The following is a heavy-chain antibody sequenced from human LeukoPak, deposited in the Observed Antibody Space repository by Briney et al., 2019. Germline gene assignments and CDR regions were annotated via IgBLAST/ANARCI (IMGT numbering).Heavy chain of an antibody. V-gene: IGHV3-9*01. CDR1: GFTFDDYS. CDR2: LGWNGDII. CDR3: AKGSLIAASGTLFDF. D-gene: IGHD6-13*01. J-gene: IGHJ4*02. Sequence: GRSLRLSCAASGFTFDDYSMHWVRQSPWKGLEWLSGLGWNGDIIDYADSVKGRFTISRDNAKNSLYLQMDSLKTEDTALYYCAKGSLIAASGTLFDFWGQGTRVTVSS.